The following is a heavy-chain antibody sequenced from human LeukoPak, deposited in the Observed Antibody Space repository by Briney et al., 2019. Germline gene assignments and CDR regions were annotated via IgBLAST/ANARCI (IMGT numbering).Heavy chain of an antibody. D-gene: IGHD3-10*01. CDR3: ARDYASGSWYSDY. J-gene: IGHJ4*02. CDR2: ISGYNGNT. V-gene: IGHV1-18*01. Sequence: ASVKVSCKASGGTFSSYTISWVRQAPGQGLEWMGWISGYNGNTNYAQKLQGRVTMTMDTSTSTAYMELRSLRSDDTAVYYCARDYASGSWYSDYWGQGTLVTVSS. CDR1: GGTFSSYT.